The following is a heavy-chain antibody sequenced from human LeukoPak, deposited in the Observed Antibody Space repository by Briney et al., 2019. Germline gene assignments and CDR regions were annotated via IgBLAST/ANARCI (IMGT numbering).Heavy chain of an antibody. V-gene: IGHV3-11*04. CDR3: ASRKGAAFDI. CDR2: MGSSDSTR. J-gene: IGHJ3*02. Sequence: GGSLRLSCAASGFTFSDYYMSWIRQAPGKGLEWLSYMGSSDSTRYYADSVKGRFTISRDNAKNSLYLQMNSLRAEDTAVYYCASRKGAAFDIWGQGTMVTVSS. CDR1: GFTFSDYY.